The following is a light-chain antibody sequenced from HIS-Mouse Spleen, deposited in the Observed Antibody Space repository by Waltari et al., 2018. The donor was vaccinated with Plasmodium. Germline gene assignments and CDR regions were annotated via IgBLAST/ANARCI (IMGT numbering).Light chain of an antibody. V-gene: IGLV3-10*01. CDR2: EDS. CDR3: YSTDSSGNHRV. Sequence: SYELTQPPSVSVSPGQTARLTFSGDALPTQSAYWYQQKSGQAPVLVIYEDSKRPSGIPERFSGYSSGTMATLTISGAQVEDEADYYCYSTDSSGNHRVFGGGTKLTVL. J-gene: IGLJ3*02. CDR1: ALPTQS.